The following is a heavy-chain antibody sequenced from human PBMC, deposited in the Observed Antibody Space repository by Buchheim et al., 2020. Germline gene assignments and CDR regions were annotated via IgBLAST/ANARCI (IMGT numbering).Heavy chain of an antibody. CDR2: ISYDGSNK. J-gene: IGHJ4*02. Sequence: QVQLVESGGGVVQPGRSLRLSCAASGFTFSSYGMHWVRQAPGKGLEWVAVISYDGSNKYYADSVKGRFTISRDNSKNTLYLQMNSLRAEDTAVYYCAKDDDILTGYYSRFDYWGQGTL. V-gene: IGHV3-30*18. D-gene: IGHD3-9*01. CDR1: GFTFSSYG. CDR3: AKDDDILTGYYSRFDY.